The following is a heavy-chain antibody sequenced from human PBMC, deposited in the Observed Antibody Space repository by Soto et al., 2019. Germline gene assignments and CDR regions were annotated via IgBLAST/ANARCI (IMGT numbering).Heavy chain of an antibody. V-gene: IGHV4-4*02. CDR2: IYYSGST. CDR3: ARRYGASFDY. D-gene: IGHD4-17*01. CDR1: GGSISSSNW. Sequence: PSETLSLTCAVSGGSISSSNWWSWVRQPPGKGLEWIGEIYYSGSTNYNPSLKSRVTISVDTSKNQFSLKLSSVTAADTAVYYCARRYGASFDYWGQGTLVTVSS. J-gene: IGHJ4*02.